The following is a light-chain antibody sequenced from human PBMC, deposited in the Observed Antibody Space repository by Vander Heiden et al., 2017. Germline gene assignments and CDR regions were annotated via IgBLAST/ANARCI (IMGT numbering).Light chain of an antibody. CDR3: MQALQTPYT. CDR1: QSLLHRNGYNY. Sequence: DIVVISFPLSLPVTPGEPASISCRSSQSLLHRNGYNYFHWFLQKPGQSPQLLIYWGSNRASGVPDRFSGSGSGRYFTLQISRVEAEDVGVYYCMQALQTPYTFGQGTKLVIK. J-gene: IGKJ2*01. CDR2: WGS. V-gene: IGKV2-28*01.